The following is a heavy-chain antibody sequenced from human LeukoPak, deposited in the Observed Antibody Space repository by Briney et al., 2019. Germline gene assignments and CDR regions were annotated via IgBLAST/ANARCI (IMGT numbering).Heavy chain of an antibody. CDR1: GFTFDSYA. J-gene: IGHJ4*02. CDR2: ISGSGGST. Sequence: GGSLRLSCAASGFTFDSYAMSWVRQAPGKGLEWVSAISGSGGSTYYADSVKGRFTISRDNSKNTLYLQMNSLRAEDTAVYYCAKDTKYCSSTSCSGSFDYWGQGTLVTVSS. CDR3: AKDTKYCSSTSCSGSFDY. D-gene: IGHD2-2*01. V-gene: IGHV3-23*01.